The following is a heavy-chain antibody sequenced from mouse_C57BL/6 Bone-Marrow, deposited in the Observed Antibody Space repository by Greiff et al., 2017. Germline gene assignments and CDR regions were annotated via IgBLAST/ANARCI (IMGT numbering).Heavy chain of an antibody. V-gene: IGHV1-81*01. Sequence: QVQLQQSGAELARPGASVKLSCKASGYTFTSYGISWVKQRTGQGLEWIGEIYPRSGNTYYNEKFKGKATLTADKSSSTAYMELRSLTSEDSAVYFCARDSSGYYAIDYWGQGTSVTVSS. D-gene: IGHD3-2*02. J-gene: IGHJ4*01. CDR3: ARDSSGYYAIDY. CDR2: IYPRSGNT. CDR1: GYTFTSYG.